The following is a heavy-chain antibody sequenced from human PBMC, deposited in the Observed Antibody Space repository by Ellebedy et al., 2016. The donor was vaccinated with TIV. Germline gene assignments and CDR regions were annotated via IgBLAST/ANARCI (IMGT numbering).Heavy chain of an antibody. CDR3: AKDQIGGDGRWVFDI. J-gene: IGHJ3*02. Sequence: GESLKISCAASGFSFSNYNMNWVRQAPGKGLEWVSTISGSGGSTYYADSVEGRFIISRDNSKRTLYLQMNSLRAEDTAVYYCAKDQIGGDGRWVFDIWGQGTMVTVSS. CDR1: GFSFSNYN. V-gene: IGHV3-23*01. D-gene: IGHD3-16*01. CDR2: ISGSGGST.